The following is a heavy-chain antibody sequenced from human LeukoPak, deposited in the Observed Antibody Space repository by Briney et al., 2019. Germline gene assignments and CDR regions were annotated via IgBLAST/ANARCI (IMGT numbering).Heavy chain of an antibody. CDR3: AREAYYYDSSGYKFKVPDAFDI. V-gene: IGHV3-74*01. Sequence: PGGSLRLSCAASGFTFSRYWMHWVRQAPGKGLVWVSRMNSDGSSTSYADSVKGRFTISRDNAKNTLYLQMNSLRAEDTAVYYCAREAYYYDSSGYKFKVPDAFDIWGQGTMVTVSS. J-gene: IGHJ3*02. D-gene: IGHD3-22*01. CDR2: MNSDGSST. CDR1: GFTFSRYW.